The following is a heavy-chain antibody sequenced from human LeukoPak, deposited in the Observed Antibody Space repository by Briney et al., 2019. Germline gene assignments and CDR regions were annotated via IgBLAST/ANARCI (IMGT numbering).Heavy chain of an antibody. J-gene: IGHJ4*02. CDR1: GFTFSDYA. D-gene: IGHD3-10*01. Sequence: PGRSLRLSCAASGFTFSDYAMHWVRQAPGKGLEWVAVIAYDGSSKFHADSVVGRFTISRDNSKNTLYLQLNSLRAEDTAVYFRARATMVRGVAVDYWGQGTLVTVSS. CDR2: IAYDGSSK. V-gene: IGHV3-30-3*01. CDR3: ARATMVRGVAVDY.